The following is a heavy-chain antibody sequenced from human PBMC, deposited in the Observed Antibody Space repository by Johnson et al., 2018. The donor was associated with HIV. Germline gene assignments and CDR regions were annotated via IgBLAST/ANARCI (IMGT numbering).Heavy chain of an antibody. CDR2: IGIAGDT. V-gene: IGHV3-13*01. D-gene: IGHD6-13*01. J-gene: IGHJ3*02. CDR1: GFTFDDYA. Sequence: VQLVESGGGLVQPGRSLRLSCAASGFTFDDYAMHWVRQAPGKGLEWVSGIGIAGDTNYQGSVKGRFSISREDAKNSLYLQMNSLRAGDTAVYYCAKDRSGSWYGADAFDIWGQGTMVTVSS. CDR3: AKDRSGSWYGADAFDI.